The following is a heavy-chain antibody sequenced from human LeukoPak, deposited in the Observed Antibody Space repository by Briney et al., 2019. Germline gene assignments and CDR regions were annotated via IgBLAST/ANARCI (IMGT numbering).Heavy chain of an antibody. CDR2: ISGSGGST. CDR3: AKDTYYYDSSGYYFEDRDAFDI. Sequence: GGSLRLSCAASGFTFSSYAMSWVRQAPGKGLEWVSAISGSGGSTYYADSVKGRFTISRDNSKNTLYLQMNSLRAEDTAVYYCAKDTYYYDSSGYYFEDRDAFDIWGQGTMVTVSS. J-gene: IGHJ3*02. CDR1: GFTFSSYA. V-gene: IGHV3-23*01. D-gene: IGHD3-22*01.